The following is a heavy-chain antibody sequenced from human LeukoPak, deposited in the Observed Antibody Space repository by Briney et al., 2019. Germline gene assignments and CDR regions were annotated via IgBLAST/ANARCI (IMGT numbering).Heavy chain of an antibody. CDR3: ARDAVAGKTYFDY. V-gene: IGHV3-7*01. CDR2: IKQDGSEK. D-gene: IGHD6-19*01. J-gene: IGHJ4*02. CDR1: GFTFRRYW. Sequence: GGSLRLSCAASGFTFRRYWMSWARQASGKGLEWVANIKQDGSEKYYVDSVRGRFTISRDNAKNSLYLQMNSLRAEDTAVYYCARDAVAGKTYFDYWGQGILVTVSS.